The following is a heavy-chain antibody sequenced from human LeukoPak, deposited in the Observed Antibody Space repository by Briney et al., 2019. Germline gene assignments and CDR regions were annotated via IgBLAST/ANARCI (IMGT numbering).Heavy chain of an antibody. Sequence: GASVKVSCKTSGYSFTNYAICWVRQAPGQGLEWMGLVHAYNGNTNYAQTFQGRVTMTTDTSTSTAYMELRNLRSDDTAVYYCARAATHAYTFWSGFYAFWGQGSLVTVPS. J-gene: IGHJ4*02. D-gene: IGHD3-3*01. CDR1: GYSFTNYA. V-gene: IGHV1-18*01. CDR3: ARAATHAYTFWSGFYAF. CDR2: VHAYNGNT.